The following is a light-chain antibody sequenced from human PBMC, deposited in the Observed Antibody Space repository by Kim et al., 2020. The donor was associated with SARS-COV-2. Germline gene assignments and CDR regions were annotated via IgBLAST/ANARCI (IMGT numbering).Light chain of an antibody. CDR3: GTWNISLTAVV. CDR2: DDN. Sequence: GQKVTNSFSSSSSNIGNIPVCWYQQFPGTVPKLLIYDDNKRPSGIPDRFSGSKSGTSATLGIPGLQTGDEADYYCGTWNISLTAVVFGGGTQLTVL. CDR1: SSNIGNIP. J-gene: IGLJ2*01. V-gene: IGLV1-51*01.